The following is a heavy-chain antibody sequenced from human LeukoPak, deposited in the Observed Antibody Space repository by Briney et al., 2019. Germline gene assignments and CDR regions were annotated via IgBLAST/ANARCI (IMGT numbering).Heavy chain of an antibody. CDR3: AAGLRFFEWSPYDY. D-gene: IGHD3-3*01. Sequence: GASVKVSCKASGGTFNIYAMSWVRQARGKGGEGMGGIIPIFGTANYAQKLQGRDTITTDESTSRAYMELSSLRSEDTAVYYCAAGLRFFEWSPYDYWGQGTLVSVSS. CDR2: IIPIFGTA. J-gene: IGHJ4*02. CDR1: GGTFNIYA. V-gene: IGHV1-69*05.